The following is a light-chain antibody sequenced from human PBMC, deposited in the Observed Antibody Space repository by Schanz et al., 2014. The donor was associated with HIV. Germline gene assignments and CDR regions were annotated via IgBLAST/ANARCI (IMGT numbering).Light chain of an antibody. Sequence: DIQMTQSPSTLSASVGDRVTIACRARQSIGHWLAWYQQKPGKAPKNLIYKASSLETGVPSRFSGSGSGTEFTLTISGLQPDDFAIYFCQQYNSYPITFGGGTKVEI. J-gene: IGKJ4*01. CDR2: KAS. V-gene: IGKV1-5*03. CDR1: QSIGHW. CDR3: QQYNSYPIT.